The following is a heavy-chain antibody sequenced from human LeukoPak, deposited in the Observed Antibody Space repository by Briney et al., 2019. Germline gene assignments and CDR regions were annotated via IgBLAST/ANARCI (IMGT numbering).Heavy chain of an antibody. CDR3: ARDPGSNDFDY. CDR2: IYYSGST. V-gene: IGHV4-59*02. CDR1: GASVTTSY. J-gene: IGHJ4*02. D-gene: IGHD3-10*01. Sequence: SSETLSLTCTVSGASVTTSYWSWLRQPPGKGLEWIGYIYYSGSTNYNPSLKSRVTISVDTSKNQFSLKLSSVTAADTAVYYCARDPGSNDFDYWGQGTLVTVSS.